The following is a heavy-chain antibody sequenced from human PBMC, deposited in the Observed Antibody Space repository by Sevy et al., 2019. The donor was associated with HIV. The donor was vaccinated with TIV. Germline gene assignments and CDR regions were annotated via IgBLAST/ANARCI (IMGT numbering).Heavy chain of an antibody. Sequence: ASVKVSCKASGYTFTSYGISWVRQAPGQGLEWMGWISAYNGNTNYAQKLQGRVTMTTDTSTSTAYMELRSLRPDDTAVYYCAREGGPGIAVAGTVAFDIWGQGTMVTVSS. CDR2: ISAYNGNT. D-gene: IGHD6-19*01. CDR1: GYTFTSYG. V-gene: IGHV1-18*04. J-gene: IGHJ3*02. CDR3: AREGGPGIAVAGTVAFDI.